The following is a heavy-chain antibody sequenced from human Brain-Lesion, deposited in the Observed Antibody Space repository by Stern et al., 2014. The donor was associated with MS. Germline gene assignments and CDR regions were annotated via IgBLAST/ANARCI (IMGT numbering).Heavy chain of an antibody. J-gene: IGHJ5*02. CDR2: INGDGSRT. CDR3: ARAHVDTWDWFDP. Sequence: VQLVESGGDLVQPGGSLRLSCTASGFTFSTYWMHWVRQAPGHGLEWVSRINGDGSRTSYAYSVKGRFTISRDNAKNTLYVQMNSLRVEDTAVYYCARAHVDTWDWFDPWGQGTLVTVSS. CDR1: GFTFSTYW. D-gene: IGHD5-18*01. V-gene: IGHV3-74*02.